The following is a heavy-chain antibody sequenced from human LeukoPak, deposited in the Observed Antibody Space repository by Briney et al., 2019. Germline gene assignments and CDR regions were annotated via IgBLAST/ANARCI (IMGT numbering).Heavy chain of an antibody. J-gene: IGHJ3*02. CDR1: GYSFSTYW. D-gene: IGHD2-2*01. V-gene: IGHV5-51*01. CDR2: IHPSDSDI. CDR3: ARHMDKNKGYCSGPTCYDAFDI. Sequence: GESLQISCKGSGYSFSTYWIAWARHMPEKGLEWMGFIHPSDSDIRYSPSFQGQVTISADKSTNTAYLQWSSLKASDTAVYYCARHMDKNKGYCSGPTCYDAFDIWGQGTTVTVSS.